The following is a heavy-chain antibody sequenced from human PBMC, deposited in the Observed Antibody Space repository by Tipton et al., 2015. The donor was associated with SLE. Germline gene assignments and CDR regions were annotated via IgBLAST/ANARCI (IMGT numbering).Heavy chain of an antibody. V-gene: IGHV4-59*11. CDR1: GASIGSHH. D-gene: IGHD6-19*01. CDR2: IVYSGGT. Sequence: TLSLTCAVSGASIGSHHWTWIRQPPGKGLEWIGNIVYSGGTNYSPFLNSRITISVDTSKNQLSLNVISMTAADTAVYYCARLAVAGMWYYFDFWGQGAPVTVSS. J-gene: IGHJ4*02. CDR3: ARLAVAGMWYYFDF.